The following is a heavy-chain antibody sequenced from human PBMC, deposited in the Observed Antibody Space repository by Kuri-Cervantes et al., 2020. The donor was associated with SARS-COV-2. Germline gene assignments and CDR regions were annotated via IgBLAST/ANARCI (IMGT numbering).Heavy chain of an antibody. CDR3: ARDYWARGVVIMGLYGLDV. J-gene: IGHJ6*02. CDR1: GFTFFSSA. D-gene: IGHD3-3*01. V-gene: IGHV1-18*01. CDR2: ISAYNGNT. Sequence: ASVKVSCKASGFTFFSSAISWVRQAPGQGLEWMGWISAYNGNTNYAQKLQGRVTMTTDTSTSTAYMELRSLRSDDTAVYYCARDYWARGVVIMGLYGLDVWGQGTTVTVSS.